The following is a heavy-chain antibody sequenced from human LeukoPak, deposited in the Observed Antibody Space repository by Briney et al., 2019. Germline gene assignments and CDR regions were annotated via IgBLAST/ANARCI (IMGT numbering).Heavy chain of an antibody. CDR3: AKDRLGYSNPPYDAFDI. CDR2: ISGSGGST. V-gene: IGHV3-23*01. D-gene: IGHD4-11*01. Sequence: GGSLRLSCAASGFTFSSYAMSWVRQAPGKGLEWVSAISGSGGSTYYAGSVKGRFTISRDNSKNTLYLQMNSLRAEDTAVYYCAKDRLGYSNPPYDAFDIWGQGTMVTVSS. J-gene: IGHJ3*02. CDR1: GFTFSSYA.